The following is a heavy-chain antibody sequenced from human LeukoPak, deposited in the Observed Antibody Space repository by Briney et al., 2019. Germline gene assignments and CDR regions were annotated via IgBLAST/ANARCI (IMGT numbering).Heavy chain of an antibody. CDR1: GFTVSSNY. V-gene: IGHV3-66*01. CDR2: IYSGGST. CDR3: ARDSRYGDYVAWFDP. Sequence: PGGSLRLSCAASGFTVSSNYMSWVRQAPGKGLEWVSVIYSGGSTYYADSVKGRFTISRDNSKNTLYLQMNSLRAEDTAVYYCARDSRYGDYVAWFDPWGQGTLVTVSS. D-gene: IGHD4-17*01. J-gene: IGHJ5*02.